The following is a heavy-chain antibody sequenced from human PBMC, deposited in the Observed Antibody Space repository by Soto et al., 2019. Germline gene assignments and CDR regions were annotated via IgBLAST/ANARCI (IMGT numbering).Heavy chain of an antibody. CDR1: GGSISSGGYS. J-gene: IGHJ4*02. V-gene: IGHV4-30-2*02. CDR2: MYHSGST. CDR3: AKDGGPVYCNSPGCSAKHFDY. Sequence: PSETLSLTCAVSGGSISSGGYSWSWIRQPPGKGLEWIGYMYHSGSTYYNPSLKSRVTISIDNSKNTLYLQTNNLRHEDTAVYYCAKDGGPVYCNSPGCSAKHFDYWGQGTLVTVSS. D-gene: IGHD2-2*01.